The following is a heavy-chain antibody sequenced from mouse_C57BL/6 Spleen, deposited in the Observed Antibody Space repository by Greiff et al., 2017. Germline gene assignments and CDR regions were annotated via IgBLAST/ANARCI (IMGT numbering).Heavy chain of an antibody. CDR1: GYAFSSYW. CDR3: ARSDYLAWFAY. V-gene: IGHV1-80*01. D-gene: IGHD2-4*01. CDR2: IYPGDGDT. Sequence: VQLQQSGAELVKPGASVKISCKASGYAFSSYWMNWVKQRPGKGLAWIGQIYPGDGDTNYNGKFKGKATLTADKSSSTAYMQLSSLTSEDSAVYFCARSDYLAWFAYWGQGTLVTVSA. J-gene: IGHJ3*01.